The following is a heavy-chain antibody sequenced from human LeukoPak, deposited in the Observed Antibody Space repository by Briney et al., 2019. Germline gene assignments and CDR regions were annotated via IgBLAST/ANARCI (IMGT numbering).Heavy chain of an antibody. CDR1: GGSISSGDYY. Sequence: SETLSLTCTVSGGSISSGDYYWSWIRQPPGEGLEWIGYIYYSGSTYYNPSLKSRVTISVDTSKNQFSLKLSSVTAADTAVYYCAREDYYDSSGYYYSRDAFDIWGQGTMVTVSS. CDR3: AREDYYDSSGYYYSRDAFDI. D-gene: IGHD3-22*01. J-gene: IGHJ3*02. V-gene: IGHV4-30-4*01. CDR2: IYYSGST.